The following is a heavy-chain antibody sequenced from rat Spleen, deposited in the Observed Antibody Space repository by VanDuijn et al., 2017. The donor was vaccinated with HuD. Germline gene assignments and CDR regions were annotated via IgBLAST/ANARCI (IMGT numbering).Heavy chain of an antibody. V-gene: IGHV5-17*01. J-gene: IGHJ4*01. D-gene: IGHD1-1*01. CDR2: IIYDGSST. CDR1: GFTFSDYA. Sequence: EVQLVESGGGLVQPGRSLKFSCVASGFTFSDYAMAWVRQAPKKGLEWVATIIYDGSSTFYRDSVRGRFTISRDNAESTLYLQMDSLRSEDTATYYCATDYSGEGIMDAWGQGASVTVSS. CDR3: ATDYSGEGIMDA.